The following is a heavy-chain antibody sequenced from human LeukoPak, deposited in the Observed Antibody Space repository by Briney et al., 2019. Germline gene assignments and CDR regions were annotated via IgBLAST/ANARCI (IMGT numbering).Heavy chain of an antibody. CDR3: AKPLAAADPYYYYYMDV. D-gene: IGHD6-13*01. Sequence: GGSLRLSCAASGFTFSSYAMSWVRQAPGKGLEWVSAISGSGGSTYYADSVKGRFTISRDNSKNTLYLQMNSLRAEDTAVYYCAKPLAAADPYYYYYMDVWGKGTTVTVSS. CDR2: ISGSGGST. J-gene: IGHJ6*03. V-gene: IGHV3-23*01. CDR1: GFTFSSYA.